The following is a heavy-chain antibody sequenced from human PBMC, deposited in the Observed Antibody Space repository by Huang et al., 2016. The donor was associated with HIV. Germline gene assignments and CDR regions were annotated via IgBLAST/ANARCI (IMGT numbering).Heavy chain of an antibody. D-gene: IGHD3-10*01. CDR2: IRYEGSNK. CDR3: AKGSMANAFDI. Sequence: QVQLVESGGGVVQPGGSLRLSCAASGFTFSSDGMHWVRQAPGKGVEWVAFIRYEGSNKYYADSVRGRFTISRDNSKNTLYLQMNSLRAEDTAVYYCAKGSMANAFDIWGQGTMVTVSS. J-gene: IGHJ3*02. CDR1: GFTFSSDG. V-gene: IGHV3-30*02.